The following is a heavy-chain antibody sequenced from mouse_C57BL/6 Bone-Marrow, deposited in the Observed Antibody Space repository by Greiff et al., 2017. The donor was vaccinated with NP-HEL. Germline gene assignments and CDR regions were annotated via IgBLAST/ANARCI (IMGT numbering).Heavy chain of an antibody. CDR2: INPNYGTT. V-gene: IGHV1-39*01. J-gene: IGHJ3*01. D-gene: IGHD4-1*01. CDR1: GYSFTDYN. CDR3: SRWERGPAY. Sequence: EVQLVEPGPELVKPSASVKISCKASGYSFTDYNMNWVKQSNGKSLEWIGVINPNYGTTSYNQKFKGKATLTVDQSSSTAYMQLNSLTSEDSAVYYCSRWERGPAYWGQGTLVTVSA.